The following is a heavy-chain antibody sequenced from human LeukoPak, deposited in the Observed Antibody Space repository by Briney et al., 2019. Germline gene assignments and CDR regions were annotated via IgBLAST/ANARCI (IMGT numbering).Heavy chain of an antibody. CDR2: ISYDGSKK. D-gene: IGHD6-6*01. CDR3: TRDRSIGDQRLDY. V-gene: IGHV3-30*04. CDR1: GFTFNTYT. J-gene: IGHJ4*02. Sequence: GGSLRLSCAASGFTFNTYTMHWVRQAPGKGLEWVTVISYDGSKKYCADSVRGRFTISRDNSKNTLYLQMNSLRVEDTAVYYCTRDRSIGDQRLDYWGQGTLVTVSS.